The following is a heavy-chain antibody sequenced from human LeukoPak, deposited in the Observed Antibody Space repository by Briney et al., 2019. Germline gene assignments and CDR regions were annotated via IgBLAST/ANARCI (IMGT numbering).Heavy chain of an antibody. CDR2: IKQDGSEK. CDR3: ASLAEAVKGGNS. V-gene: IGHV3-7*01. CDR1: GVTFSNYW. D-gene: IGHD6-13*01. J-gene: IGHJ4*02. Sequence: SGGSLRLSCAASGVTFSNYWMSWVRQAPGKGLEWVANIKQDGSEKYYLASVKGLFTVSRDNTKNSLFLQMNSLRAEDPAVSYCASLAEAVKGGNSWGQGTLVTVSS.